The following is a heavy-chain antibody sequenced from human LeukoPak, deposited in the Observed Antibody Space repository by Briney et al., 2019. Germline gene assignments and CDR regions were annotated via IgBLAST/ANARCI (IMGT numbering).Heavy chain of an antibody. CDR3: ARLQGITPQPMTEGFDI. J-gene: IGHJ3*02. V-gene: IGHV3-74*01. Sequence: GGSLRLSCAASGFTFSNAWMSWVRQTPGKGLVWLSRISPDGSSTSYADSVKGRFTVSRDIARNTLSLQMNSLRAEDSAVYYCARLQGITPQPMTEGFDIWGQGTMVTVSS. CDR1: GFTFSNAW. CDR2: ISPDGSST. D-gene: IGHD3-16*01.